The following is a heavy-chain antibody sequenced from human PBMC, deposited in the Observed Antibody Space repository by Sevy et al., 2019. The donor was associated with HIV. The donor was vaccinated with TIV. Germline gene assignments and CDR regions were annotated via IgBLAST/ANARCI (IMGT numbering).Heavy chain of an antibody. CDR3: AKTQGALLNPLGAFDV. CDR2: IFYSGTT. CDR1: GDSISSSGSY. D-gene: IGHD1-26*01. Sequence: SETLSLTCTVSGDSISSSGSYWGWIRQPPGKGLEWIGVIFYSGTTYYSASLKSRVTMSVDTSKNQFSLRLRSVTAADTAVYYCAKTQGALLNPLGAFDVWGLGTMVTVSS. J-gene: IGHJ3*01. V-gene: IGHV4-39*01.